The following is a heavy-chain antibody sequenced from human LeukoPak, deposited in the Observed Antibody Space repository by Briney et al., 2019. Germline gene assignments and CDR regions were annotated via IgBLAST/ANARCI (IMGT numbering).Heavy chain of an antibody. J-gene: IGHJ4*02. D-gene: IGHD6-6*01. CDR2: ICSSGNT. CDR1: GFTFSRSA. CDR3: VKGSISEDGLGF. V-gene: IGHV3-23*01. Sequence: GGSLRLSCAASGFTFSRSAMTWVRQTPGKGLDWVSSICSSGNTYYADSVKGRFTISRDNSKNMLYLQMNSLGAEDTAVDYCVKGSISEDGLGFWGQGTLVTVSS.